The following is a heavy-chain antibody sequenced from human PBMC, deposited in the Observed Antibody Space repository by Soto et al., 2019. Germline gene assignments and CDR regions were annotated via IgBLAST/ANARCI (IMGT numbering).Heavy chain of an antibody. CDR2: ISGSGGST. CDR3: AKDREYYGSGSYYYFDY. V-gene: IGHV3-23*01. CDR1: GFTFSSYA. J-gene: IGHJ4*02. Sequence: GSLRLSCAASGFTFSSYAMSWVRQAPGKGLEWVSAISGSGGSTYYADSVKGRFTISRDNSKNTLYLQMNSLRAEDTAVYYCAKDREYYGSGSYYYFDYWGQGTLVTVSS. D-gene: IGHD3-10*01.